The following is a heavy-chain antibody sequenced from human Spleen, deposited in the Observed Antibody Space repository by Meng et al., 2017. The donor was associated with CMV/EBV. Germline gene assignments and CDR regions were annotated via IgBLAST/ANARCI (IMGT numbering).Heavy chain of an antibody. D-gene: IGHD4-23*01. V-gene: IGHV5-51*01. CDR2: IYPGDSDT. Sequence: YRFTRYWIAWVRQMPGKGLEWMGIIYPGDSDTRYSPSFQGQVTISADKSISTAYLQWSSLKASDTAMYYCARLSNYGGNSGGWFDPWGQGTLVTVSS. CDR1: YRFTRYW. J-gene: IGHJ5*02. CDR3: ARLSNYGGNSGGWFDP.